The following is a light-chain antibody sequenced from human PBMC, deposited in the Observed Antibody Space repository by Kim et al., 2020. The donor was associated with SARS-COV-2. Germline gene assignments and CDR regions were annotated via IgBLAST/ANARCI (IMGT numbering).Light chain of an antibody. V-gene: IGKV3-20*01. CDR3: XXXDSSSWT. J-gene: IGKJ1*01. CDR2: GAS. CDR1: XSVXXSY. Sequence: GKRATLXGRASXSVXXSYLAWYXXXLGQAPRLLIXGASGRATGIPDRFXXSGSGTDFTXTISRXEXXXFAVYYCXXXDSSSWTFGQGTXXDXK.